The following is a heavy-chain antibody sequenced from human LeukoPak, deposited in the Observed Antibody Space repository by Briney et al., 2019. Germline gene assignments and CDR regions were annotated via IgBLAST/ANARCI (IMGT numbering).Heavy chain of an antibody. Sequence: ASVKVSCKASGYTFTGYYMHWVRQAPGQGLEWMGIINPSGGRTSYAQKFQGRVTMTRNTSTSTVYMELSSLRSEDTAVYYCARDQRYYDSSGHLDYWGQGTLVTVSS. J-gene: IGHJ4*02. V-gene: IGHV1-46*01. CDR1: GYTFTGYY. CDR3: ARDQRYYDSSGHLDY. CDR2: INPSGGRT. D-gene: IGHD3-22*01.